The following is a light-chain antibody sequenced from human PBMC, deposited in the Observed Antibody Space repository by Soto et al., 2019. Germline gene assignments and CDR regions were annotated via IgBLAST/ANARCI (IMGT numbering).Light chain of an antibody. V-gene: IGKV3-15*01. J-gene: IGKJ1*01. Sequence: RVTTQSPATLSVSPGERATLSCRASQNVAGDLAWYQQKPGQAPRLLIYRTSTRATGIPARFSGSGSGTEFTLTISSLQSEYVAVYYCQEYNGRSSFGQGTKVEIK. CDR2: RTS. CDR1: QNVAGD. CDR3: QEYNGRSS.